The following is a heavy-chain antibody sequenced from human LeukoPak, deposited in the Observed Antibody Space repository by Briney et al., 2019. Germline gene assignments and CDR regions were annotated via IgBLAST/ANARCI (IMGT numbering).Heavy chain of an antibody. D-gene: IGHD3-3*01. J-gene: IGHJ4*02. Sequence: SETLSLTCTVSGGSIGSSSYYWGWIRQPTGKGLEWIGSIYYSGSTYYNPSLKSRVTISVDTSKNQFSLKLSSVTAADTAVYYCASYVLRFLEWLLYFDYWGQGTLVTVSS. CDR2: IYYSGST. CDR1: GGSIGSSSYY. CDR3: ASYVLRFLEWLLYFDY. V-gene: IGHV4-39*01.